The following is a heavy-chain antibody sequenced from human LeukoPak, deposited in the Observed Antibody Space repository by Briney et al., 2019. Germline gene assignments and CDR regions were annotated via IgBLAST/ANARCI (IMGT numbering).Heavy chain of an antibody. CDR3: ARDSNSYGYYDAFDI. CDR2: INPSGGST. V-gene: IGHV1-46*01. Sequence: ASVKVSCKASGYTFTSYYMHWVRQAPGQGLEWMGIINPSGGSTSYAQKFQGRVTMTRDTSTSTVYMELSSLRSEGTAVYYCARDSNSYGYYDAFDIWGQGTMVTVSS. CDR1: GYTFTSYY. D-gene: IGHD5-18*01. J-gene: IGHJ3*02.